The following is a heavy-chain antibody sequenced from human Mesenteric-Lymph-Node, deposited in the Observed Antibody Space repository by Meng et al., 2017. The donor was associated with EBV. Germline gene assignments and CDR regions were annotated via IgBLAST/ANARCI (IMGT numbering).Heavy chain of an antibody. D-gene: IGHD3-10*01. CDR2: MYYSGDT. J-gene: IGHJ4*02. Sequence: LPPEEWRRGLAKLSETLSLTCTVAGDSISRSSHYWGWIRQPPGKGLEWIGNMYYSGDTNYNPSLKSRVTISVDTSKNQFSLKLNSVTAADTAVYYCARDLSLEIGIRMVRGIIGHWGQGALVTVSS. V-gene: IGHV4-39*07. CDR3: ARDLSLEIGIRMVRGIIGH. CDR1: GDSISRSSHY.